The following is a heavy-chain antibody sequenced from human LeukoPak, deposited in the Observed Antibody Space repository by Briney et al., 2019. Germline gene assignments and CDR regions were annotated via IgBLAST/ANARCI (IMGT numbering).Heavy chain of an antibody. Sequence: ASVKVSCKASGFTFTDYYMHWVRQAPGQGLEWMGWINPNSGGTNYAQKFQGRVTMTRDTSISTAYMELSRLRSDDTAVYYCARLPDFWSGKRRLAKVHDFDYWGQGTLVTVSS. CDR3: ARLPDFWSGKRRLAKVHDFDY. CDR1: GFTFTDYY. D-gene: IGHD3-3*01. CDR2: INPNSGGT. V-gene: IGHV1-2*02. J-gene: IGHJ4*02.